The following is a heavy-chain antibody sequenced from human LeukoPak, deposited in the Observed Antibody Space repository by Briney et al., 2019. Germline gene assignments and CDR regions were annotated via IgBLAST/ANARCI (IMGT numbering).Heavy chain of an antibody. V-gene: IGHV4-59*01. CDR2: IYYSGTT. Sequence: ASETLSLTCTVSGGSISGYYWSWIRQPPGKGLEWIAYIYYSGTTSYNPSLKSRVTISADTSKSQFSLKLSSVTAADTAVYYCARVNDSGSVLWGPGTWSPSLQ. D-gene: IGHD5-12*01. CDR3: ARVNDSGSVL. CDR1: GGSISGYY. J-gene: IGHJ3*01.